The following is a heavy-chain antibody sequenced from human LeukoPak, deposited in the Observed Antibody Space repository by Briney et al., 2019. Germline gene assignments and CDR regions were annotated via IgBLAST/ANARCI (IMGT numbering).Heavy chain of an antibody. CDR3: ARDRHSSYIDY. Sequence: PSETLSFTCTVSGGAISSGDYYWSWIRQPPGKGLEWIGYIYYSGSTYYNPSLKSRVTISVDTSKNQFSLKLNSMTAEDTAVYYCARDRHSSYIDYWGQGTLVTVSS. CDR2: IYYSGST. D-gene: IGHD1-26*01. V-gene: IGHV4-30-4*01. CDR1: GGAISSGDYY. J-gene: IGHJ4*02.